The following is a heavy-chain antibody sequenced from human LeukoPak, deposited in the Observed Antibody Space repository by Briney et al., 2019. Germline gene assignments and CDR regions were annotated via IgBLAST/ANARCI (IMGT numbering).Heavy chain of an antibody. V-gene: IGHV3-11*04. CDR3: AKDGSFYYMDV. CDR2: ISSSGSTI. Sequence: GGSLRLSCAASGFTFSDYYMSWIRQAPGKGLEWVSYISSSGSTIYYADPVKGRFTISRDNAKNSLYLQMNSLRAEDTAVYYCAKDGSFYYMDVWGKGTTVTVSS. CDR1: GFTFSDYY. J-gene: IGHJ6*03.